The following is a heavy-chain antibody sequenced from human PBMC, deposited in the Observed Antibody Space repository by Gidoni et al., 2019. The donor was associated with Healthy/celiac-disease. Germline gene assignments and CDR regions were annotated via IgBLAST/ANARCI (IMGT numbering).Heavy chain of an antibody. CDR3: VVVVAANYYYYGMDV. V-gene: IGHV3-48*03. Sequence: EVQLVESVGCLVQPGGSLRLSCAASGFPFRSYEMNWVRQAPGKGLEWVSYISSSGSTIYYADSVKGRFTISRDNAKNSLYLQMNSLRAEDTAVYYCVVVVAANYYYYGMDVWGQGTTVTVSS. CDR1: GFPFRSYE. J-gene: IGHJ6*02. CDR2: ISSSGSTI. D-gene: IGHD2-15*01.